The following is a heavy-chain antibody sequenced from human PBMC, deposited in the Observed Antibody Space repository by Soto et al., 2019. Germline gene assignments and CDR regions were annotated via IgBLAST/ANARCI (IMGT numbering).Heavy chain of an antibody. Sequence: ASVKVSCKASGYTFTSYAMHWVRQAPGQRLEWMGWINAGNGNTKYSQKFQGRVTITRDTSASTAYMELSSLRSEDTAVYYCARGDGSGPPDYYWGQGTLVPVSS. J-gene: IGHJ4*02. CDR2: INAGNGNT. CDR3: ARGDGSGPPDYY. D-gene: IGHD6-19*01. V-gene: IGHV1-3*01. CDR1: GYTFTSYA.